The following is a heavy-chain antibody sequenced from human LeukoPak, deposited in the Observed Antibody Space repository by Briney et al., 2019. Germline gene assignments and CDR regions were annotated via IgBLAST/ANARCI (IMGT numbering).Heavy chain of an antibody. J-gene: IGHJ4*02. CDR3: AMSAGGHSVDY. CDR1: GGTFISYA. CDR2: IIPIFGTA. Sequence: GASVKVSCKASGGTFISYAISWVRQAPGQGLEWMGGIIPIFGTANYAQKFQGRVTITTDESTSTAYMELSSLRSEDTAVYYCAMSAGGHSVDYWGQGTLVTVSS. D-gene: IGHD2-21*01. V-gene: IGHV1-69*05.